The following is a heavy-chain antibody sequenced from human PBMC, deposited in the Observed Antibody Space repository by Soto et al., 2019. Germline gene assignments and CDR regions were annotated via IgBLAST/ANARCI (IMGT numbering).Heavy chain of an antibody. CDR2: ISSYNGDT. Sequence: ASVKVSCKASGYTFTGYYMHWARQAPGQRPEWMGWISSYNGDTNYAQKFQGWVTMTRDTSISTAYMELSRLRSDDTAVYYCARDGGDFVDYDILTGYYFDYWGQGTLVTVSS. D-gene: IGHD3-9*01. CDR1: GYTFTGYY. CDR3: ARDGGDFVDYDILTGYYFDY. V-gene: IGHV1-2*04. J-gene: IGHJ4*02.